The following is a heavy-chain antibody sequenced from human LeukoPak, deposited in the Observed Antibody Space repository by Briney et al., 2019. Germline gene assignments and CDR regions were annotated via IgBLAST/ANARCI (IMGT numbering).Heavy chain of an antibody. V-gene: IGHV1-2*02. CDR1: GYTFSDYA. CDR3: ARGSYYGSGSYPLTNWFDP. D-gene: IGHD3-10*01. Sequence: ASVKVSCKASGYTFSDYAIHWVRQAPGQGLEWMGWINPNSGGTNYAQKFQGRVTMTRDTSISTAYMELSRLRSDDTAVYYCARGSYYGSGSYPLTNWFDPWGQGTLVTVSS. CDR2: INPNSGGT. J-gene: IGHJ5*02.